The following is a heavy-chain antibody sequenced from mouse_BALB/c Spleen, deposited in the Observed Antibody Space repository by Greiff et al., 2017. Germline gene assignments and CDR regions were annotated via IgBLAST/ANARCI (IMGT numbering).Heavy chain of an antibody. CDR2: ISSGGST. J-gene: IGHJ2*01. CDR1: GFTFSSHA. CDR3: ARRGDYDYDMDY. V-gene: IGHV5-6-5*01. Sequence: VKLVESGGGLVKPGGSLKLSCAASGFTFSSHAMSWVRQTPEKRLEWVASISSGGSTYYPDSVKGRFTISRDNARNILYLQMSSLRSEDTAMYYDARRGDYDYDMDYWGQGTTLTVSS. D-gene: IGHD2-4*01.